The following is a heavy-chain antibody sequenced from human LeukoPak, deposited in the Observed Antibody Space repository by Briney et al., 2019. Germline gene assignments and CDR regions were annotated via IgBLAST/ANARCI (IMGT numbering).Heavy chain of an antibody. CDR2: ISGSGGST. J-gene: IGHJ3*02. D-gene: IGHD3-16*01. Sequence: GGTLRLFCAASGFTFSSYAMSWVRQAPGKGLEWVLAISGSGGSTYYADSVKGRFTISRDNSKNTLYRKMKILRAEDTAVYCCAKVAVVWGWSDEDAFDIWGQGTMVTVSS. CDR1: GFTFSSYA. CDR3: AKVAVVWGWSDEDAFDI. V-gene: IGHV3-23*01.